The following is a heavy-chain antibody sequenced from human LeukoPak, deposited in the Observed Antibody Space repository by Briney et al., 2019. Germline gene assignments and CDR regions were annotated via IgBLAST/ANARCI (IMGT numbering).Heavy chain of an antibody. Sequence: SETLSLTXTVSGGSISSYYWSWIRQPAGKGLEWIGRIYTSGSTNYNPSLKSRVTLSVDTSKNQFSLKLSSVTAADTAVYYCARDYYDSSGYYSYYYYYMDVWGKGTTVTVSS. V-gene: IGHV4-4*07. CDR2: IYTSGST. J-gene: IGHJ6*03. D-gene: IGHD3-22*01. CDR3: ARDYYDSSGYYSYYYYYMDV. CDR1: GGSISSYY.